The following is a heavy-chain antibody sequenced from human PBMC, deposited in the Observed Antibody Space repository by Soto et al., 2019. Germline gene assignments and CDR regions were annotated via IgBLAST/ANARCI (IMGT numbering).Heavy chain of an antibody. J-gene: IGHJ5*02. CDR3: ARVAGP. CDR1: GGSFSCYI. V-gene: IGHV4-34*01. Sequence: SETLSLTCAVHGGSFSCYIWTWIRQPPGKGLQWIGQFNGSGSTYXXPSLKCRAXTSMHTSNDQFXLELTXFTAADSAVYYCARVAGPWAQGTLVTVSS. CDR2: FNGSGST.